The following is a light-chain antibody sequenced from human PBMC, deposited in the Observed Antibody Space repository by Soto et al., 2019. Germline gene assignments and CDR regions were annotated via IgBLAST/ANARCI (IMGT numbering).Light chain of an antibody. CDR3: AAWDDSLNGYV. CDR2: TNN. J-gene: IGLJ1*01. CDR1: GSNIGTNT. V-gene: IGLV1-44*01. Sequence: QSVLTQPPSASGTPGRRVTISCSGSGSNIGTNTVNWYQQLPGTAPKLLIYTNNQRPSGVPDRFSGSKSGTSASLAISGLQSEDEADYYCAAWDDSLNGYVFGPGTKLTVL.